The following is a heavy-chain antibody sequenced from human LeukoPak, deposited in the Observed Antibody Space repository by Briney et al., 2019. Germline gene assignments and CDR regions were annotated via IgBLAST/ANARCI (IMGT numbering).Heavy chain of an antibody. Sequence: SVKVSCKASGGAFSSYAISWVRQAPGQGLEWMGRIIPILGIANYAQKFQGRVTITADKSTSTAYMELSSLRSEDTAVYYCARGKGTNWFDPWGQGTLVTVSS. J-gene: IGHJ5*02. CDR2: IIPILGIA. V-gene: IGHV1-69*04. CDR1: GGAFSSYA. CDR3: ARGKGTNWFDP.